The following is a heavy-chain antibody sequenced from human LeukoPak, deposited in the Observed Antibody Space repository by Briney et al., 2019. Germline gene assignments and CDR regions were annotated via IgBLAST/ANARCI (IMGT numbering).Heavy chain of an antibody. D-gene: IGHD5-24*01. J-gene: IGHJ4*02. CDR2: INHSGNT. CDR1: GRSFSGYF. V-gene: IGHV4-34*01. CDR3: ARDSRDVYLGFDY. Sequence: SETLSLTCAVYGRSFSGYFWIWIRQPPGRGLEWIGEINHSGNTDYNPSLKSRVTISLDTSKAQFSLKVTSVTAADTAVYYCARDSRDVYLGFDYWGQGSLVTVSS.